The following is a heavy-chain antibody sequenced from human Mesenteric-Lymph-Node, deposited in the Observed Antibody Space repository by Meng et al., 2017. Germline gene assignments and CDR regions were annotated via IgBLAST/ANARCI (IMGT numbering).Heavy chain of an antibody. CDR1: GGSFSGYY. D-gene: IGHD6-19*01. CDR2: INHSGST. CDR3: ARREAVAGTPFN. Sequence: GSLRLSCAVYGGSFSGYYWSWIRQPPGKGLEWIGEINHSGSTNYNPSLKSRVTISVDTSKNQFSLKLSSVTAADTAVYYCARREAVAGTPFNWGQGTLVTVSS. V-gene: IGHV4-34*01. J-gene: IGHJ4*02.